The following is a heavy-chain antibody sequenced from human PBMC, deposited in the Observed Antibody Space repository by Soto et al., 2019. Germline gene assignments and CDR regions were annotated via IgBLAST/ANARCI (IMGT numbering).Heavy chain of an antibody. CDR3: ARGDSTAMVSPLVDY. J-gene: IGHJ4*02. Sequence: GASVKVSCKASGYTFTGYYMHWVRQAPGQGLEWMGWINPNSGGTNYAQKFQGWVTMTRDTSISTAYMELSRLRSDDTAVYYCARGDSTAMVSPLVDYWGQGTLVTVSS. V-gene: IGHV1-2*04. CDR2: INPNSGGT. D-gene: IGHD5-18*01. CDR1: GYTFTGYY.